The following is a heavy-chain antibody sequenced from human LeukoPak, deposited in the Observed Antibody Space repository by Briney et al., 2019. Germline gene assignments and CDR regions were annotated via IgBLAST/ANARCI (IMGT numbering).Heavy chain of an antibody. CDR2: ISYDGFNK. CDR1: GFTFSNYG. Sequence: GGSLRLSCAASGFTFSNYGMHWVRQAPGKGLEWVAVISYDGFNKYYADSDRFTISRDNSKSTLYLQMNSLRAEDTAVYYCAKDAKFYGSGSYRGFDYWGQETLVTVSS. CDR3: AKDAKFYGSGSYRGFDY. V-gene: IGHV3-30*18. D-gene: IGHD3-10*01. J-gene: IGHJ4*02.